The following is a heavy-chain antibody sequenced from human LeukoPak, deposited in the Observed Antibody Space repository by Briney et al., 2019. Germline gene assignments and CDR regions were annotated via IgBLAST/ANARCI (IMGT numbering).Heavy chain of an antibody. D-gene: IGHD3-16*01. J-gene: IGHJ4*02. CDR2: ISGSGGST. CDR3: ATPRAYDYVWGSYPGYYFDY. Sequence: PGGSLRLSCAASGFTFSRYAMSWVRQAPGKGLEWVSAISGSGGSTYYADSVKGRFTISRDNSKNTLYLQMNSLRAEDTAVYYCATPRAYDYVWGSYPGYYFDYWGQGTLVTVSS. V-gene: IGHV3-23*01. CDR1: GFTFSRYA.